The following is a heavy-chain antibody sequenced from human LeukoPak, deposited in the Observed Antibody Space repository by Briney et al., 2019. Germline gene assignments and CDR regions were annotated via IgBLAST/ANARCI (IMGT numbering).Heavy chain of an antibody. CDR1: GFTFSSYW. CDR2: IKQDGSEE. CDR3: ARDLHCSSTSCYYYYGMDV. J-gene: IGHJ6*01. V-gene: IGHV3-7*03. D-gene: IGHD2-2*01. Sequence: GGSLRLSCAASGFTFSSYWMSWVRQAPGKGLEWVANIKQDGSEEYYVDSVKGRFTISRDNAKNSLYLQMNSLRAEDTAVYYCARDLHCSSTSCYYYYGMDVWGQGTTVTVSS.